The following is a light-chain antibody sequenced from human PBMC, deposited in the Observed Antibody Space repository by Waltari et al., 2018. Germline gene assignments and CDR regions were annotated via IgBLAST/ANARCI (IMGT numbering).Light chain of an antibody. Sequence: QSALTQPASVSGSPGQAITLSCTGTASDVGAYNYVSWYQQHPGKAPELMISDVTNRPSGVSNRFSGSKSGNTASLTISGLQAEDEADYYCSSYTSGSLWVFGGGTKLTVL. CDR3: SSYTSGSLWV. J-gene: IGLJ3*02. CDR2: DVT. CDR1: ASDVGAYNY. V-gene: IGLV2-14*03.